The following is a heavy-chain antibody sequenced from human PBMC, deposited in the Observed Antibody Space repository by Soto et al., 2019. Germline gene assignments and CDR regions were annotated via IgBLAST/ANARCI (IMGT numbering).Heavy chain of an antibody. D-gene: IGHD6-19*01. V-gene: IGHV3-53*01. Sequence: EVQLVESGGGLIQPGGSLRLSCAASGFAVSSKYMTWVRQAPGKGLEWVSVIYGGGTTYYADSVKGRFTISRDTSKNTLYLHMNSLRAEYTAVYYWVPTPGWPGFGFWGQGTLVTVSS. CDR1: GFAVSSKY. CDR3: VPTPGWPGFGF. J-gene: IGHJ4*02. CDR2: IYGGGTT.